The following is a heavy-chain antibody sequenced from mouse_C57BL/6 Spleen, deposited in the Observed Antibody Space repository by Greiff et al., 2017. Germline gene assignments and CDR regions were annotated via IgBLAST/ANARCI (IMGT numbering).Heavy chain of an antibody. J-gene: IGHJ4*01. V-gene: IGHV2-9-1*01. D-gene: IGHD1-1*01. Sequence: VKLMESGPGLVAPSQSLSITCTVSGFSLTSYAISWVRQPPGKGLEWLGVIWTGGGTNYNSALKSRLSISKDNSKSQVFLKMNSLQTDDTARYYCARNWGLRSSPYAMDYWGQGTSVTVSS. CDR3: ARNWGLRSSPYAMDY. CDR1: GFSLTSYA. CDR2: IWTGGGT.